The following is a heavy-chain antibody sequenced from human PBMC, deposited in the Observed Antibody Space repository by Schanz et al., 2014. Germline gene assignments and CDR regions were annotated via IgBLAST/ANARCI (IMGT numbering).Heavy chain of an antibody. Sequence: VQLVESGGGVVQPGRSLRLSCAASGFTFSSFGMHWVRQAPGKGLGWLAVISSDGFNKFYADSVKGRFTISRDNSKNTLYLQMNSLRTEDTAVYYCARGDMVRGVFDYWGQGTLVTVSS. CDR1: GFTFSSFG. J-gene: IGHJ4*02. D-gene: IGHD3-10*01. CDR3: ARGDMVRGVFDY. V-gene: IGHV3-30*19. CDR2: ISSDGFNK.